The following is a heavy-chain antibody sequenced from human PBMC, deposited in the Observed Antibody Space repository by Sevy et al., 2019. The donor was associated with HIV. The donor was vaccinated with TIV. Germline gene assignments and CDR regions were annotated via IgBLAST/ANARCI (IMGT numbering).Heavy chain of an antibody. CDR2: ISWNRGSI. CDR3: AKGYSSGWYAHYFDY. V-gene: IGHV3-9*03. Sequence: SLRLSCAASGFTFDDYAMHWVRQAPGKGLEWVSGISWNRGSIGYADSVKGRFTISRDNAKNSLYLQMNSLRAEDMDFYYCAKGYSSGWYAHYFDYWGQGTLVTVSS. CDR1: GFTFDDYA. D-gene: IGHD6-19*01. J-gene: IGHJ4*02.